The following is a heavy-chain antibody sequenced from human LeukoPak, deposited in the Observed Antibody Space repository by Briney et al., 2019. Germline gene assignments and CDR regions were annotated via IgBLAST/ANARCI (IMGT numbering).Heavy chain of an antibody. Sequence: ASVKVSCKASGYTFTGYYMHWVRQAPGQGLEWMGWINPNSGGTNYAQKFQGRVTMTRDTSISTAYMELSRLRSDDTAVYYCARDPGELVAARDDAFDIWGQGTMVTVSS. CDR2: INPNSGGT. CDR1: GYTFTGYY. J-gene: IGHJ3*02. V-gene: IGHV1-2*02. D-gene: IGHD2-15*01. CDR3: ARDPGELVAARDDAFDI.